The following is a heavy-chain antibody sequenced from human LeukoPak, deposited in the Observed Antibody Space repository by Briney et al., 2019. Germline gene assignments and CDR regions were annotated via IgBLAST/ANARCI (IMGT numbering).Heavy chain of an antibody. CDR2: ITSSSYI. CDR1: GFTFSSYN. J-gene: IGHJ4*02. Sequence: GGTLRLSCAASGFTFSSYNMNWVRQAPGKGLEWVSSITSSSYIYYTYSVKGRFTISRANAKTSLYLQMRRLRAEDTAVYYCARAYSSSLDYWGQGTLVTVSS. D-gene: IGHD4-11*01. CDR3: ARAYSSSLDY. V-gene: IGHV3-21*01.